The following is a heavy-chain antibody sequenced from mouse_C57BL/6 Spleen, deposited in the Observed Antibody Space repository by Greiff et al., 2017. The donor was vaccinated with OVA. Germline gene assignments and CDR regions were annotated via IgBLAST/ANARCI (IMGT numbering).Heavy chain of an antibody. V-gene: IGHV1-66*01. D-gene: IGHD2-1*01. CDR3: ARGGNYYFDY. Sequence: VQLQQSGPELVKPGASVKISCKASGYSFTSYYIHWVKQRPGQGLEWIGWIYPGSGNTKYNEKFNGKSTLTADTSSSTAYMQLSSLTSEDSAVYYCARGGNYYFDYWGQGTTLTVSS. CDR1: GYSFTSYY. J-gene: IGHJ2*01. CDR2: IYPGSGNT.